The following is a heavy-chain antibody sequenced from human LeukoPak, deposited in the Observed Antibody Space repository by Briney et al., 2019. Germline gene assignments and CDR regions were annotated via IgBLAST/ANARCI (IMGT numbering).Heavy chain of an antibody. CDR3: AKGGLWYGKNDT. Sequence: GGSLRLFCTASGFTFSNYAMSWVRQAPGKGLEWVSTITGSGDSTYNADSVKGRFTISRDDSENTMNLQMNSLRAEDTAVYYCAKGGLWYGKNDTWGQGTLVTVSS. D-gene: IGHD6-13*01. CDR1: GFTFSNYA. CDR2: ITGSGDST. J-gene: IGHJ5*02. V-gene: IGHV3-23*01.